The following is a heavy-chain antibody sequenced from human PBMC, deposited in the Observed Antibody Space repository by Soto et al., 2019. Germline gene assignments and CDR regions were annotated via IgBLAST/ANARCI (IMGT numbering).Heavy chain of an antibody. CDR1: GGTFSSYA. D-gene: IGHD3-10*01. Sequence: SVKVSCKASGGTFSSYAISWVRQAPGQGLEWMGGIIPIFGTANYAQKFQGRVTITADKSTSTAYMELSSLRSEDTAVYYCARDQKYYGSGSYTYGMDVWGQGTTVTVS. CDR2: IIPIFGTA. V-gene: IGHV1-69*06. J-gene: IGHJ6*02. CDR3: ARDQKYYGSGSYTYGMDV.